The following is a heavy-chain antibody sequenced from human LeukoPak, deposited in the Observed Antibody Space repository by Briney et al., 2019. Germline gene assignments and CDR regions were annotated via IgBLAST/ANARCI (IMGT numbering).Heavy chain of an antibody. CDR2: FDPEDGET. CDR1: GYTLTELS. CDR3: ATGRYYDSSGYYFRHNWFDP. D-gene: IGHD3-22*01. V-gene: IGHV1-24*01. Sequence: GASVKVSCKVSGYTLTELSMHWVRQAPGKGLEWMGGFDPEDGETIYAQKFQGRVTMTEDTSTDTAYMELSSLRSEDTAVHYCATGRYYDSSGYYFRHNWFDPWGQGTLVTVSS. J-gene: IGHJ5*02.